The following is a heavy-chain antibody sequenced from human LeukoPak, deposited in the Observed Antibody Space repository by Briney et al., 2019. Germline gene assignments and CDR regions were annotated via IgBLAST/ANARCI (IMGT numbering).Heavy chain of an antibody. CDR3: ARGPHYGDYVPAFDI. Sequence: PSETLSLTCTVPGGSISSYYWSWIRQPAGKGLEWIGRIYTSGSTNYNPSLKSRVTMSVDTSKNQFSLKLSSVTAADTAVYYCARGPHYGDYVPAFDIWGQGTMVTVSS. CDR1: GGSISSYY. J-gene: IGHJ3*02. D-gene: IGHD4-17*01. CDR2: IYTSGST. V-gene: IGHV4-4*07.